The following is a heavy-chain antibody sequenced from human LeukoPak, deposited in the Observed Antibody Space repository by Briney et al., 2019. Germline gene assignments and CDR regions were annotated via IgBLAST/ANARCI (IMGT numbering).Heavy chain of an antibody. D-gene: IGHD6-6*01. V-gene: IGHV4-4*07. Sequence: SETLSLTCTVSGGSISSYYWSWIRQPAGKGLERIGRIYTSGSTNYNPSLKSRVTISVDKSKNQFSLKLSSVTAADTAVYYCASLYSSSSRVDYWGQGTLVTVSS. CDR2: IYTSGST. J-gene: IGHJ4*02. CDR1: GGSISSYY. CDR3: ASLYSSSSRVDY.